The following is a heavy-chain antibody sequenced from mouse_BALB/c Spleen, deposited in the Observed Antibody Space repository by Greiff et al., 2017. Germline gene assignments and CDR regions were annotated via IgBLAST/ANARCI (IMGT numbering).Heavy chain of an antibody. V-gene: IGHV2-3*01. CDR1: GFSLTSYG. J-gene: IGHJ3*01. D-gene: IGHD3-2*01. Sequence: VKLKESGPGLVAPSQSLSITCTVSGFSLTSYGVSWVRQPPGKGLEWLGVIWGDGSTNYHSALISRLSISKDNSKSQVFLKLNSLQTDDTATYYCAKPLDSSGYVGFAYWGQGTLVTVSA. CDR3: AKPLDSSGYVGFAY. CDR2: IWGDGST.